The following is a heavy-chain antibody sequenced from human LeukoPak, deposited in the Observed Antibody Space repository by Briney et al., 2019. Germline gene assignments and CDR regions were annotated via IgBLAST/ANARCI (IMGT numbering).Heavy chain of an antibody. CDR2: IYYSGST. CDR1: GGSISSYY. J-gene: IGHJ4*02. CDR3: ARARGAPFDY. V-gene: IGHV4-59*12. D-gene: IGHD3-10*01. Sequence: PSETLSLTCTVSGGSISSYYWSWIRQPPGKGLEWIGYIYYSGSTNYSPSLKSRVTISVDTSKNQFSLNLSSVTAADTAVYYCARARGAPFDYWGQGTLVTVSS.